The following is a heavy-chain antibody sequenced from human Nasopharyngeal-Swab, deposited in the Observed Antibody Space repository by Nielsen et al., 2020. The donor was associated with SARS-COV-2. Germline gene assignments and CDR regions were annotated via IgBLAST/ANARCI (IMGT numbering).Heavy chain of an antibody. CDR3: ARDLMVGSGWYRHYYYGMDV. CDR2: IIPILGIA. J-gene: IGHJ6*02. CDR1: GGTFSSYA. V-gene: IGHV1-69*04. D-gene: IGHD6-19*01. Sequence: AVKVSCKASGGTFSSYAISWVRKAPGQGLEWMGRIIPILGIANYAQKFQGRVTITADKSTSTAYMELSSLRSEDTAVYYCARDLMVGSGWYRHYYYGMDVWGQGTTVTVSS.